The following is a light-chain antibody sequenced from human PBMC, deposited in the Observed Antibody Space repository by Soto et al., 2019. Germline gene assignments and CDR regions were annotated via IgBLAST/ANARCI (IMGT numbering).Light chain of an antibody. CDR1: QSISSH. V-gene: IGKV3-15*01. CDR2: GAS. CDR3: QQYNKLLT. Sequence: EIVMTQSPATLSVSPGETVTLSCRASQSISSHLVWYQQKPGQAPRLLIYGASTRATGIPARFSGGGSGTEFTLTISSLQSEDFAVYYCQQYNKLLTFGQGTKLEIK. J-gene: IGKJ1*01.